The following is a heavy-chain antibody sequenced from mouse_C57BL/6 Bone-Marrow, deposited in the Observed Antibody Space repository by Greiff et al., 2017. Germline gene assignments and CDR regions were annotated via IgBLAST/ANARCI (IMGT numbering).Heavy chain of an antibody. CDR1: GFTFNTYA. Sequence: EVQGVESGGGLVQPKGSLKLSCAASGFTFNTYAMHWVRQAPGKGLEWVARFRSKSSNYATYYADSVKDRFTISRVDYQSMLYLQMNNLTTEYTAMYYCVRDYYYGSSGFAYWGQGTLVTVSA. CDR2: FRSKSSNYAT. J-gene: IGHJ3*01. D-gene: IGHD1-1*01. V-gene: IGHV10-3*01. CDR3: VRDYYYGSSGFAY.